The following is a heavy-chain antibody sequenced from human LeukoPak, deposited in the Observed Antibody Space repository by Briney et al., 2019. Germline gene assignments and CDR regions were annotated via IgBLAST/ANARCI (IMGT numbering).Heavy chain of an antibody. CDR1: GFTFNDYA. CDR3: ARIFRYQLVDYYALDV. D-gene: IGHD2-2*01. Sequence: GGSLRLSCAASGFTFNDYAMDWVRQAPGKGLEWVSAISSSSAYIFYADSVKGRFTISRDNAKNSVSLQMNSLRAEDTAVYYCARIFRYQLVDYYALDVWGQGTTVTVSS. V-gene: IGHV3-21*01. J-gene: IGHJ6*02. CDR2: ISSSSAYI.